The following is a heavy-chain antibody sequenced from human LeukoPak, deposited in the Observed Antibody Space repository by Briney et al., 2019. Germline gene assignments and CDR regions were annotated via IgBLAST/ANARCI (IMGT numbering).Heavy chain of an antibody. CDR3: ARGGPAGSGSYYNQY. D-gene: IGHD3-10*01. J-gene: IGHJ4*02. V-gene: IGHV1-2*02. CDR2: INTNSGGT. CDR1: GSTFSGYN. Sequence: ASVTVSLNASGSTFSGYNMHWVRHAPGQGLESMGWINTNSGGTNYAQKFQGRVTMTRDTSISTAYMELSRLTSDDTAMYYCARGGPAGSGSYYNQYWGQGNLVTVSS.